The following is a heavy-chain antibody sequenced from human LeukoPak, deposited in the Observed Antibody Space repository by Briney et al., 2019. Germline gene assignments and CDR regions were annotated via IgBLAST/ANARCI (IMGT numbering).Heavy chain of an antibody. CDR1: GFTFSSYS. J-gene: IGHJ6*02. CDR3: ARDRGGSSSWSKIYYYYYGMDV. Sequence: GSLRLSCAASGFTFSSYSMNWIRQPPGKGLEWIGYIYYSGSTNYNPSLKSRVTISVDTSKNQFSLKLSSVTAADTAVYYCARDRGGSSSWSKIYYYYYGMDVWGQGTTVTVSS. V-gene: IGHV4-59*01. CDR2: IYYSGST. D-gene: IGHD6-13*01.